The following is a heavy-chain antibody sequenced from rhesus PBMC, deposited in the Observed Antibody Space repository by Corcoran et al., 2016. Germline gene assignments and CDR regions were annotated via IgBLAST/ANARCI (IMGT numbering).Heavy chain of an antibody. CDR1: CGSLSGWYG. J-gene: IGHJ4*01. Sequence: QVQLQESGPGLLKPSETLSLTCAVSCGSLSGWYGWGWIRPPPGEGLGWIGSIYSSRGNTYYNPSLKSRVTISTDTSKNQFSLKLSSVTAADTAVYYCAREGWAYFDYWGQGVLVTVSS. CDR2: IYSSRGNT. V-gene: IGHV4S7*01. CDR3: AREGWAYFDY. D-gene: IGHD3-34*01.